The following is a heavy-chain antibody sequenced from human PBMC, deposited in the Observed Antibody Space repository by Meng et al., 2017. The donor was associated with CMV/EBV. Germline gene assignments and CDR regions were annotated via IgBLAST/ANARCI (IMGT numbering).Heavy chain of an antibody. D-gene: IGHD5-12*01. Sequence: TCAVYGGSFSGYYWSWIRQPPGKGLEWIGEINHSGSTNYNPSLKSRVTISVDTSKNQFSLKLSSETAADTAVYYCARGRRLRPFDYWGQGTLVTVSS. CDR3: ARGRRLRPFDY. CDR1: GGSFSGYY. V-gene: IGHV4-34*01. J-gene: IGHJ4*02. CDR2: INHSGST.